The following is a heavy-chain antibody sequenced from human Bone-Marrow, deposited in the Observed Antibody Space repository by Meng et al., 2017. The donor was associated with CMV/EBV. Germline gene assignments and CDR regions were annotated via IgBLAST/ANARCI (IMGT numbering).Heavy chain of an antibody. CDR3: TRLPYSSSWSGVSFDY. J-gene: IGHJ4*02. D-gene: IGHD6-13*01. CDR1: GFTFSGSA. CDR2: IRSKANSYAT. Sequence: ETLSLTCAASGFTFSGSAMHWVRQASGKGLEWVGRIRSKANSYATAYAASVRGRFTISRDDSRNTAFLQMHRLKTEDTAVYYCTRLPYSSSWSGVSFDYWGQGTLVTVSS. V-gene: IGHV3-73*01.